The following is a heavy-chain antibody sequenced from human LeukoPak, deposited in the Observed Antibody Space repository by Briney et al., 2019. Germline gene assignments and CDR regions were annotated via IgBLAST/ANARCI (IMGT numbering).Heavy chain of an antibody. D-gene: IGHD4-17*01. CDR1: GFTFSVYW. Sequence: GGSLRLSCEASGFTFSVYWMTWVRQAPGRGLEWVANIKQDGSEKHYVDSVKGRFTISRDNAKNSLFLQMNSLREEDTGVYYCARGDGDYCCWGQGTLVTVSS. V-gene: IGHV3-7*01. CDR3: ARGDGDYCC. J-gene: IGHJ4*02. CDR2: IKQDGSEK.